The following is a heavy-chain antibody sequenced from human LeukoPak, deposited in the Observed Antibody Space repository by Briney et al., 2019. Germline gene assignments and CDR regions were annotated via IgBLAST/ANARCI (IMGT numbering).Heavy chain of an antibody. J-gene: IGHJ5*02. CDR3: AGVIANAPGRRWFDP. Sequence: ASVTVSFKSSVYTFTGYYMHWVGQAPGKGLEWMGWINVNSGSTKYAQKFQGRVIMTRDTYISTAYMELSRLRSDDTAVYYCAGVIANAPGRRWFDPWGQGTLVTVSS. CDR2: INVNSGST. V-gene: IGHV1-2*02. CDR1: VYTFTGYY. D-gene: IGHD2-21*01.